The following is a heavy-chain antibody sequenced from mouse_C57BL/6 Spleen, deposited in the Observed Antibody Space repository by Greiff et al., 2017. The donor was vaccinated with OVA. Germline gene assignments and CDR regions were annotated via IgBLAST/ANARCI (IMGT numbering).Heavy chain of an antibody. V-gene: IGHV5-17*01. CDR2: ISSGSSTI. CDR1: GFTFSDYG. Sequence: DVHLVESGGGLVKPGGSLKLSCAASGFTFSDYGMHWVRQAPEKGLEWVAYISSGSSTIYYADTVKGRFTISRDNAKNTLFLQMTSLRSEDTAMYYCARPLITTVVAPFAYWGQGTLVTVSA. J-gene: IGHJ3*01. D-gene: IGHD1-1*01. CDR3: ARPLITTVVAPFAY.